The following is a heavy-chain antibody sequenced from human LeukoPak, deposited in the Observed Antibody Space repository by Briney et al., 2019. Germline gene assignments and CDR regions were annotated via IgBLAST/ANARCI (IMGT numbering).Heavy chain of an antibody. J-gene: IGHJ4*02. CDR2: IYYRGST. V-gene: IGHV4-59*01. Sequence: SETLSLTCTVSVGSISGYYWSWIRQPAGKGLEWIGYIYYRGSTNYNPSLKSRVTISVDTSKNQFSLKLSSVTAADTAVYYCARGSGYSSSLFVYWGQETLVTVSS. D-gene: IGHD6-13*01. CDR1: VGSISGYY. CDR3: ARGSGYSSSLFVY.